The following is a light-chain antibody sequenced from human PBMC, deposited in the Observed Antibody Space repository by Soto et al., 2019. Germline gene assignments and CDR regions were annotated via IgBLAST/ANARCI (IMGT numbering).Light chain of an antibody. CDR1: QSVSRN. V-gene: IGKV3D-15*01. CDR2: DAS. J-gene: IGKJ4*01. Sequence: EIVLTQSPATLSFFPGERATLSCRASQSVSRNLAWYQQKPGQAPRLLIYDASARATGIPARFSGSGSGTEFTLTISSLQSEDFAVYYCQQYNSWPLTFGGGTKVEIK. CDR3: QQYNSWPLT.